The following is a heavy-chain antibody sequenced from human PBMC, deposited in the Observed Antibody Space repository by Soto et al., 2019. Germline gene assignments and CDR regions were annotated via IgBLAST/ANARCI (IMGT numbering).Heavy chain of an antibody. CDR3: ARGADSGYDSSPRDYYGMDV. Sequence: QVQLVQSGAEVKKPGASVKVSCKASGYTFTGYYMHWVRQAPGQGLEWMGWINPNSGGTNYAQKFQGWVTMTRDTSISTAYMELSRLRSDDTALYYCARGADSGYDSSPRDYYGMDVWGQGTTVTVSS. CDR1: GYTFTGYY. CDR2: INPNSGGT. J-gene: IGHJ6*02. D-gene: IGHD5-12*01. V-gene: IGHV1-2*04.